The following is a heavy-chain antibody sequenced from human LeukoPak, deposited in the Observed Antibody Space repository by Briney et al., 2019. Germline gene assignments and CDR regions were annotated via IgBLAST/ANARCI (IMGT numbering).Heavy chain of an antibody. Sequence: GASVKVSCKASGYTFTSYGISWVRQAPGQGLEWMGWMNPNSGNTGYAQKFQGRVTMTRNTSISTAYMELSSLRSEDTAVYYCARGPRGEWLADGKYYYYGMDVWGQGTTVAVSS. CDR3: ARGPRGEWLADGKYYYYGMDV. V-gene: IGHV1-8*02. D-gene: IGHD6-19*01. CDR1: GYTFTSYG. J-gene: IGHJ6*02. CDR2: MNPNSGNT.